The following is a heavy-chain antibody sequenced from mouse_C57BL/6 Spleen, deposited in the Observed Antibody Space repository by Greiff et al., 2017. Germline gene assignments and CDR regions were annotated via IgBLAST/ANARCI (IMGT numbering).Heavy chain of an antibody. Sequence: DVKLQESGPGLVKPSQSLSLTCSVTGYSITSGYYWNWIRQFPGNKLEWMGYISYDGSNNYNPSLKNRISITRDTSKNQFFLKLNSVTTEDTATYYCARSSTVVFDYWGQGTTLTVSS. D-gene: IGHD1-1*01. CDR1: GYSITSGYY. V-gene: IGHV3-6*01. J-gene: IGHJ2*01. CDR2: ISYDGSN. CDR3: ARSSTVVFDY.